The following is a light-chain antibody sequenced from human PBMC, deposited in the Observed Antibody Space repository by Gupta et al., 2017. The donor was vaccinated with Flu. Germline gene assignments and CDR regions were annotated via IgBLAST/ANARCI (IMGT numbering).Light chain of an antibody. V-gene: IGLV1-40*01. CDR2: VNS. Sequence: HSVLTHPPSVSGAPAQRVTISSSGSSSNNGATYDVNWYQHLPGTAPKLLIYVNSNRPSGIPDRLSGSKSGTSASLAITGLQAEDEADYYCQSYDSSLSAGVFGGGTRLTVL. J-gene: IGLJ3*02. CDR1: SSNNGATYD. CDR3: QSYDSSLSAGV.